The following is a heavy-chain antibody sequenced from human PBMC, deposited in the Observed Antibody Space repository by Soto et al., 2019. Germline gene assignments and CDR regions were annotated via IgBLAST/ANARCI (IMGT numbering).Heavy chain of an antibody. D-gene: IGHD4-17*01. J-gene: IGHJ4*02. CDR1: GRSFSGYP. Sequence: PSETLSLTCAVYGRSFSGYPKTRFRQPPGRGLDWIGEITHRGGPNYTPSLKSRVTISVDTSKNQFSLTLRSVTAADTSMYYCARIPGSDYSDPHDYWGLGTLVT. CDR2: ITHRGGP. CDR3: ARIPGSDYSDPHDY. V-gene: IGHV4-34*01.